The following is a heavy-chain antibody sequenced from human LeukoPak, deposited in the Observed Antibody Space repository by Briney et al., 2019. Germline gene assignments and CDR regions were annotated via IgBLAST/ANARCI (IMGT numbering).Heavy chain of an antibody. V-gene: IGHV5-51*01. CDR2: IYPGDSDT. J-gene: IGHJ3*02. CDR1: GYXFTSYW. D-gene: IGHD3-10*01. CDR3: ARHAVYYGSGNRAFDI. Sequence: GESLKISCKGSGYXFTSYWMGWVRQMPGKGLEWMGIIYPGDSDTRYSPSFQGQVTITADKSISTAYLQWSSLKASDTAIYYCARHAVYYGSGNRAFDIWGQGTIVTVSS.